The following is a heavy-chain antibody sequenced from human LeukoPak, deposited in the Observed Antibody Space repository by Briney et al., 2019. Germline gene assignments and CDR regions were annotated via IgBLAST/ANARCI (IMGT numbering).Heavy chain of an antibody. Sequence: GASVKVSCKASGYTLTGYYMHWVRQAPGQGLEWMGRISAYNGNTNYAQKLQGRVTMTTDTSTSTAYMELRSLRSDDTAVYYCARAWIQLFEGMDVWGKGTTVTVSS. CDR2: ISAYNGNT. V-gene: IGHV1-18*04. D-gene: IGHD5-18*01. CDR1: GYTLTGYY. J-gene: IGHJ6*03. CDR3: ARAWIQLFEGMDV.